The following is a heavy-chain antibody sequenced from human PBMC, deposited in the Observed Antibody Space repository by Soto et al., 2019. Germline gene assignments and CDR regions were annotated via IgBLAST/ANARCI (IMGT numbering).Heavy chain of an antibody. CDR3: ARDSGYSSGTSGNHYVDC. Sequence: GRSLRLSCAASGFTFGSYGMRWVSQAPGKGLWWLGTRKCDASEKKYVDSVKGRVTMSRDNAKNSLYLQMDSLRAEDTAVYYCARDSGYSSGTSGNHYVDCWGHATLVTVSS. J-gene: IGHJ4*01. V-gene: IGHV3-7*01. CDR1: GFTFGSYG. CDR2: RKCDASEK. D-gene: IGHD3-10*01.